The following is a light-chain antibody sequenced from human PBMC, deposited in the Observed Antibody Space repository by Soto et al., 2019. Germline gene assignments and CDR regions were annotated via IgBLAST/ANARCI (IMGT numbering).Light chain of an antibody. CDR2: GAS. J-gene: IGKJ1*01. CDR1: QSVSSN. V-gene: IGKV3-15*01. CDR3: QQYNNWPPWT. Sequence: EMVMTQSPATLSVSPGERATLACGASQSVSSNLAWYQQKPGQAPRLLIYGASTRATGIPARFSGSGSGTEFTLTISSLQSEDFAVYYCQQYNNWPPWTFGQGTKVDIK.